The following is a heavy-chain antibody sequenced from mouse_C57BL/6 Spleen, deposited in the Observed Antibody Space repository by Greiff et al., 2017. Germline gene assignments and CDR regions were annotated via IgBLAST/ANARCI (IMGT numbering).Heavy chain of an antibody. D-gene: IGHD2-5*01. CDR2: INPNNGGT. V-gene: IGHV1-22*01. CDR1: GYTFTDYN. CDR3: ARYGGYSNPKDYAMDY. Sequence: EVKLVESGPELVKPGASVKMSCKASGYTFTDYNMHWVKQSHGKSLEWIGYINPNNGGTSYNQKFKGKATLTVNKSSSTAYMELRSLTSEDSAVYYCARYGGYSNPKDYAMDYWGQGTSVTVSS. J-gene: IGHJ4*01.